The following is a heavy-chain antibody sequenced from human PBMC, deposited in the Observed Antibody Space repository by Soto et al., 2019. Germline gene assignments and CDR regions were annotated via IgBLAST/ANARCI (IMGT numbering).Heavy chain of an antibody. CDR1: RFSVTNNKY. Sequence: QAQLQESGPGLVRPSGALSLTCTVSRFSVTNNKYWNWVRQSPGKALEWIGGIYHSGATYYNPSPSGRASISMDKSKNQISLKLTCVTAADTAVYYCSRDSRYCTDGVCSIMRDDFDVWGQGTLVTVSS. CDR2: IYHSGAT. D-gene: IGHD2-8*01. V-gene: IGHV4-4*02. J-gene: IGHJ3*01. CDR3: SRDSRYCTDGVCSIMRDDFDV.